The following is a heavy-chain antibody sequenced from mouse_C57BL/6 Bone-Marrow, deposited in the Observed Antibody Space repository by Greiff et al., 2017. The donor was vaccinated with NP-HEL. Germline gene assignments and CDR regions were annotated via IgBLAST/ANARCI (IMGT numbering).Heavy chain of an antibody. Sequence: EVQLQESGPELVKPGASVKISCKASGYSFTDYNMNWVKQSNGKSLEWIGVINPNYGTTSYNQKFKGKATLTVDQSSSTAYMQLNSLTSEDSAVYYCASSLITTVVAYYAMDYWGQGTSVTVSS. CDR2: INPNYGTT. J-gene: IGHJ4*01. D-gene: IGHD1-1*01. CDR3: ASSLITTVVAYYAMDY. V-gene: IGHV1-39*01. CDR1: GYSFTDYN.